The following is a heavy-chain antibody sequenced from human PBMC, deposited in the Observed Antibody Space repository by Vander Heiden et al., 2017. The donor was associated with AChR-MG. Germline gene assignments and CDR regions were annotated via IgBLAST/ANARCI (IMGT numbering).Heavy chain of an antibody. J-gene: IGHJ4*02. CDR3: VRDPEALDY. CDR1: GFTFSTYS. Sequence: EVQLVESGGGLVQPGGSLRLSCVGSGFTFSTYSMNWVRQAPGKGLEWVSYIRRSGGSTTYYADSVRGRFTISRDDAENSLYLEMNSLRVEDTAVYYCVRDPEALDYWGQGTLVTVS. V-gene: IGHV3-48*01. CDR2: IRRSGGSTT. D-gene: IGHD6-6*01.